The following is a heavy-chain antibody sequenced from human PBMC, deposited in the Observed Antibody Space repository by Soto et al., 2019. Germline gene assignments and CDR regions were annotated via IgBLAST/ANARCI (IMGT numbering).Heavy chain of an antibody. Sequence: GGSLRLSCAASGFTFSDYYMSWIRQAPGKGLEWVSYISSSGSTIYYADSVKGRFTISRDNAKNSLYLQMNSLRAEDTAVYYCARVGGYCSGGSCYLTYYYYYMDVWGKGTTVTVSS. D-gene: IGHD2-15*01. V-gene: IGHV3-11*01. CDR3: ARVGGYCSGGSCYLTYYYYYMDV. CDR1: GFTFSDYY. CDR2: ISSSGSTI. J-gene: IGHJ6*03.